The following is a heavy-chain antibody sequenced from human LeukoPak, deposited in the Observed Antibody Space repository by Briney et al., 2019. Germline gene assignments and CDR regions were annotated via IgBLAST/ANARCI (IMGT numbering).Heavy chain of an antibody. D-gene: IGHD3-10*01. CDR3: ARDLQKIWFGESLRINWFDP. Sequence: GGSLRLSCAASGFTFSSYSMNWVRQAPGKGLEWVSSISSSSSYIYYADSVKGRFTISRDNAKNSLYLQMNSLRAEDTAVYYCARDLQKIWFGESLRINWFDPWGQGTLVTVSS. J-gene: IGHJ5*02. CDR1: GFTFSSYS. CDR2: ISSSSSYI. V-gene: IGHV3-21*01.